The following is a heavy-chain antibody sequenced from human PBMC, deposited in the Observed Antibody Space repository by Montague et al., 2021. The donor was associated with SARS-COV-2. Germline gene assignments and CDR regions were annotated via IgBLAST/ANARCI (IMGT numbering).Heavy chain of an antibody. CDR1: GFSLSTNEMG. CDR2: IYWDDNK. J-gene: IGHJ4*02. V-gene: IGHV2-5*02. D-gene: IGHD6-19*01. CDR3: ARRYISDWTGFDY. Sequence: PALVKPTQTLTLTCSFSGFSLSTNEMGVGWIRQPPGKALEWLALIYWDDNKHYSPSLKTRLTITKDTSKNQVVLTVTNLDPVDTGTYYCARRYISDWTGFDYWGQGTLATVSS.